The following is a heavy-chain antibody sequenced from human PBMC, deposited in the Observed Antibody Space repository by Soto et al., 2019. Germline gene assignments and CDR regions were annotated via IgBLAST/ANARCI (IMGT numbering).Heavy chain of an antibody. D-gene: IGHD2-15*01. V-gene: IGHV4-4*02. J-gene: IGHJ5*02. CDR1: GGSISSSNW. Sequence: SETLSLTCAVSGGSISSSNWWSWVRQPPGKGLGWIGQIYLGGGTHTNPSLESRVTISVDKPKNQFSLNLFSVTAADTALYYCARGEGVVVAATPVFGRDWFDPWGQGTLVTVSS. CDR3: ARGEGVVVAATPVFGRDWFDP. CDR2: IYLGGGT.